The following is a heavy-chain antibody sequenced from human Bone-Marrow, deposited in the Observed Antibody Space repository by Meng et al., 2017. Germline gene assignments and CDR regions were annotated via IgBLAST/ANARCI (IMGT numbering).Heavy chain of an antibody. V-gene: IGHV4-34*01. D-gene: IGHD4-11*01. CDR3: ARGPTTMAHDFDY. Sequence: QVQLQQRGPGLLNPPGPLSPTCVVSGGSFSDYYWSWIRQPPGKGLEWIGEINHSGSTNYNPSLESRATISVDTSQNNLSLKLSSVTAADSAVYYCARGPTTMAHDFDYWGQGTLVTVSS. CDR2: INHSGST. CDR1: GGSFSDYY. J-gene: IGHJ4*02.